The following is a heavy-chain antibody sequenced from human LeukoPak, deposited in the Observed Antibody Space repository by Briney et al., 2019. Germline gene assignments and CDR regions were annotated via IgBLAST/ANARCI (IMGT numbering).Heavy chain of an antibody. CDR1: GFTFSSYG. V-gene: IGHV3-30*03. CDR3: AIDFKRYCSGGSCFEAFDI. Sequence: GGSLRLSCAASGFTFSSYGMHWVRQAPGKGLEWVAVISYDGSNKYYADSVKGRFTISRDNSKNTLYLQMNSLRAEDTAVYYCAIDFKRYCSGGSCFEAFDIWGQGTMVTVSS. D-gene: IGHD2-15*01. J-gene: IGHJ3*02. CDR2: ISYDGSNK.